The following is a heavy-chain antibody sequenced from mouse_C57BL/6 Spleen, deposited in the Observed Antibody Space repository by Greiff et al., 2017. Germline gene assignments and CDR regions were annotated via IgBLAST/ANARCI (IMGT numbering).Heavy chain of an antibody. J-gene: IGHJ2*01. Sequence: EVQGVQSGRDLVKPGASLKLSCAASGFTFSGYGMSWVRQTPDKRLEWVATISSGDSYTYYPDSVKGRFTISRDNAKNTLYLQMSSLMSEDTAMYYVASTSQATCGFVDYWGQGTTLTVSS. V-gene: IGHV5-6*01. CDR1: GFTFSGYG. CDR3: ASTSQATCGFVDY. D-gene: IGHD3-2*02. CDR2: ISSGDSYT.